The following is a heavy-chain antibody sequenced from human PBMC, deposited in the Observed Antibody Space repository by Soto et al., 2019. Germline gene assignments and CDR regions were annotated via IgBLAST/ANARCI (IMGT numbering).Heavy chain of an antibody. CDR2: ISAYNGDT. CDR3: TSDYGAENS. V-gene: IGHV1-18*01. D-gene: IGHD4-17*01. Sequence: QVQLEQSGVEVKKPGASVMVACKTSASIFTRYGFSWVRQAPGQGLEWMGWISAYNGDTKYAQNFQGRVTMTTDTSTRTAYMELRTLRIDDTAVYYCTSDYGAENSWGQGTLVTVSS. CDR1: ASIFTRYG. J-gene: IGHJ4*02.